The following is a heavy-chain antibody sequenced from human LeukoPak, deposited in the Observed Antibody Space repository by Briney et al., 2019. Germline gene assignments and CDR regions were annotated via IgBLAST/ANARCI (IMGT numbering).Heavy chain of an antibody. J-gene: IGHJ4*02. D-gene: IGHD4-23*01. CDR3: ARDRVRLGHYGGNLDY. Sequence: GASVKVSCKASGGTFSSYAISWVRQAPGQGLEWMGWISAYNGNTNYAQKLQGRVTMTTDTSTSTAYMELRSLRSDDTAVYYCARDRVRLGHYGGNLDYWGQGTLVTVSS. CDR1: GGTFSSYA. V-gene: IGHV1-18*01. CDR2: ISAYNGNT.